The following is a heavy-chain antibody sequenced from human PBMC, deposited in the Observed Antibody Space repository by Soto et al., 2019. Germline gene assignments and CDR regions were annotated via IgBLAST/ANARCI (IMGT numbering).Heavy chain of an antibody. CDR3: AREELNCGGDCFAF. Sequence: EVQLLESGGDLVQPGGSLRLSCAASGFTFSSYAMTWVRQAPGKGLEWVSSISGSGGATYYADSVKGRFTVSRDNAKNSLYLQMNSLRAEDTAIYYCAREELNCGGDCFAFWGQGALVTVSS. D-gene: IGHD2-21*01. CDR1: GFTFSSYA. V-gene: IGHV3-23*01. J-gene: IGHJ4*02. CDR2: ISGSGGAT.